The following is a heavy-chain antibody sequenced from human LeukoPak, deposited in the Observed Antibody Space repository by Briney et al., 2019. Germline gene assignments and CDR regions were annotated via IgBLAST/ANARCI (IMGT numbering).Heavy chain of an antibody. V-gene: IGHV4-39*01. CDR3: VRDYGDYARQYYYGMDV. D-gene: IGHD4-17*01. J-gene: IGHJ6*02. CDR1: GASISTRSNY. CDR2: IYYSGST. Sequence: SETLSLTCPVSGASISTRSNYWGWIRQPPGKGLEWIGSIYYSGSTYFNPSLQSRVTLSVDTSNSQFFLKLNSVTAADTAVYYCVRDYGDYARQYYYGMDVWGQGTTVTVSS.